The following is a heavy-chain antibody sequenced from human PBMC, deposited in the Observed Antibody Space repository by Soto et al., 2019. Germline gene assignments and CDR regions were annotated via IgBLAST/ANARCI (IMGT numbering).Heavy chain of an antibody. Sequence: EVQLVESGGGLVQPGGSLKISCAASGFALSDSAVHWVRQAPGKGLEWVGRIKSRAENFATAFAASVSGRFTIFRDDSTNTASLQMTGLKTEDTDVYFCTRLSRSEVFWFDPWGQGTLVTVSS. CDR1: GFALSDSA. CDR2: IKSRAENFAT. J-gene: IGHJ5*02. V-gene: IGHV3-73*02. CDR3: TRLSRSEVFWFDP.